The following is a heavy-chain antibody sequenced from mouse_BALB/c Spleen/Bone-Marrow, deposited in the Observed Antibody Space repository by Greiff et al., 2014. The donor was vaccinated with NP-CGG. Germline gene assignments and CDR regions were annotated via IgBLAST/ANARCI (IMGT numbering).Heavy chain of an antibody. V-gene: IGHV1S56*01. CDR2: IYPGDGST. D-gene: IGHD2-10*02. Sequence: QVHVKQSGPELVKPGALVKISCKASGYTFTSYDINWVKQRPGQGLEWIGWIYPGDGSTKYNEKFKGKATLTADKSSSTAYMQLSSLTFENSAVYFCARGGGYGNSPWFAYWGQGTLVTVSA. CDR3: ARGGGYGNSPWFAY. J-gene: IGHJ3*01. CDR1: GYTFTSYD.